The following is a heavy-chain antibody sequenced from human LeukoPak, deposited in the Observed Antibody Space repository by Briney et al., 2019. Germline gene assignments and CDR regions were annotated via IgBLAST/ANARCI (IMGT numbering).Heavy chain of an antibody. Sequence: GGSLRLSCAASGFTFSSYSMNWVRQAPGKGLEWVSYISSSSSTIYYADSVKGRFTISRDNAKNSLYLQMNSLRAEDTAVYYCARVPVTYYDFWSGNCFDYWGQGTLVTVSS. CDR3: ARVPVTYYDFWSGNCFDY. V-gene: IGHV3-48*01. CDR1: GFTFSSYS. D-gene: IGHD3-3*01. CDR2: ISSSSSTI. J-gene: IGHJ4*02.